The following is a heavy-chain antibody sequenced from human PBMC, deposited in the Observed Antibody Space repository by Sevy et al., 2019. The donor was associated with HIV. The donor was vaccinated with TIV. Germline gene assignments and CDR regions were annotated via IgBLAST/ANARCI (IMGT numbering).Heavy chain of an antibody. V-gene: IGHV1-18*01. Sequence: ASVKVSCKTSGYTFTDYGISWVRQAPGQGLEWMAWINPSDGNTNYAQRLQGRVTMTTDTSTSTAYMELWSLRSDDTAVYYCARDLTGSYYVDYWGHGTLVTVSS. D-gene: IGHD7-27*01. J-gene: IGHJ4*01. CDR3: ARDLTGSYYVDY. CDR2: INPSDGNT. CDR1: GYTFTDYG.